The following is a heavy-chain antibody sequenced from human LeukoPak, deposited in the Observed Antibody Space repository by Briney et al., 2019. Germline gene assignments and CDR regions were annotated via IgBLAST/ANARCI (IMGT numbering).Heavy chain of an antibody. D-gene: IGHD2-15*01. J-gene: IGHJ4*02. CDR2: ISSSSSYI. CDR3: ASLVRQCCGGSCSIV. V-gene: IGHV3-21*01. CDR1: GFTFSSYS. Sequence: PGGSLRLSCAASGFTFSSYSMNWVRQAPGKGLEWVSSISSSSSYIYYADSVKGRFTISRDNARNSLYLQMNSLRAEDTAVYYCASLVRQCCGGSCSIVWGQGTLVTVSS.